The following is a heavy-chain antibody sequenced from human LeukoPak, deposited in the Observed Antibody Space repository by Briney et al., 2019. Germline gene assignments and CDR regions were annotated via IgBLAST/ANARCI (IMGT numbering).Heavy chain of an antibody. CDR3: ANQYSSSWHYKY. Sequence: ASVKVSCKASGYTFTGYYMHWLRQAPGQGLEWMGRINPNSGDTNYAQKFQGRVTMTRDTSISTAYMELSRLRSDDTAVYYCANQYSSSWHYKYWGQGTLVTVSS. J-gene: IGHJ4*02. CDR1: GYTFTGYY. CDR2: INPNSGDT. V-gene: IGHV1-2*06. D-gene: IGHD6-13*01.